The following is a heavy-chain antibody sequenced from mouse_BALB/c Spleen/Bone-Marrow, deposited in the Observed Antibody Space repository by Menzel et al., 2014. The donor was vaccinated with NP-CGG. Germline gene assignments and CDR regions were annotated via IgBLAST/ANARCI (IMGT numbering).Heavy chain of an antibody. CDR3: SKDGGYDYSYYFDY. Sequence: EVKVEESGGGLVKPGGSLKPSCAASGFTFSSYSMSWVRQTPEKRLEWVATISSGGHDTYYPDSVKGRFTISRDNAKNPLYLQMSSLKSEDAAVYYCSKDGGYDYSYYFDYWGQGTTLTVSS. J-gene: IGHJ2*01. CDR2: ISSGGHDT. D-gene: IGHD2-4*01. CDR1: GFTFSSYS. V-gene: IGHV5-6-4*01.